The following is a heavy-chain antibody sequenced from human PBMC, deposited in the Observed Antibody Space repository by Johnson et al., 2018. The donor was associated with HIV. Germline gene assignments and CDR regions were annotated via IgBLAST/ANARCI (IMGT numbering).Heavy chain of an antibody. Sequence: QVQLVESGGGVVHPGGSLRLSCEASGFTFSSYGMHWVRQAPGKGLEWVAVIWYDGSNKYYVDYVKGRFTISRDNAKNSLYLQMNILRAEDTAVYYCARDLWAYSTRDDAFDIWGQGTMVTVSS. CDR2: IWYDGSNK. J-gene: IGHJ3*02. CDR1: GFTFSSYG. V-gene: IGHV3-33*01. D-gene: IGHD6-13*01. CDR3: ARDLWAYSTRDDAFDI.